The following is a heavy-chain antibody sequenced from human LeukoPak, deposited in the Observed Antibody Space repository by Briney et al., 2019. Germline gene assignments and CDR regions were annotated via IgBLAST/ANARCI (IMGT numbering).Heavy chain of an antibody. D-gene: IGHD3-10*01. Sequence: VKVSCKASGGTFSSYAISWVRQAPGQGLEWMGGIIPIFGTANCAQKFQGRVTITADESTSTAYMELSSLRSEDTAVYYCARDTGPYNWFDPWGQGTLVTVSS. CDR2: IIPIFGTA. CDR1: GGTFSSYA. J-gene: IGHJ5*02. CDR3: ARDTGPYNWFDP. V-gene: IGHV1-69*01.